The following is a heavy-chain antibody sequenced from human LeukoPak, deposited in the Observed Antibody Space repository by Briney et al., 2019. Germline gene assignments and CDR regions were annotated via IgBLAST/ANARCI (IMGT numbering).Heavy chain of an antibody. V-gene: IGHV3-30*18. CDR1: GFTFSSYG. CDR2: ISYDGSNK. Sequence: PGRSLRLSCAASGFTFSSYGMHWVRQAPGKGLEGVAVISYDGSNKYYADSVKGRFTISRDNSKNTLYLQMNSLRAEDTAVYYCAKDRGSTVTTPENIPWFDPWGQGTLVTVSS. J-gene: IGHJ5*02. D-gene: IGHD4-17*01. CDR3: AKDRGSTVTTPENIPWFDP.